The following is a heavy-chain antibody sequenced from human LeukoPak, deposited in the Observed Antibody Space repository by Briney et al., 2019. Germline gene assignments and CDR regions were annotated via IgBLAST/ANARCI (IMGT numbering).Heavy chain of an antibody. CDR2: ISAYNGNT. D-gene: IGHD5-12*01. CDR1: GYTFTSYG. Sequence: ASVKVTCKASGYTFTSYGISWVRQAPGQGLEWMGWISAYNGNTNYAQKLQGRVTMTTDTSTSTAYMELRSLRSDDTAVYYCTRENSNTGYDLYFDYWGQGTLVTVSS. CDR3: TRENSNTGYDLYFDY. V-gene: IGHV1-18*01. J-gene: IGHJ4*02.